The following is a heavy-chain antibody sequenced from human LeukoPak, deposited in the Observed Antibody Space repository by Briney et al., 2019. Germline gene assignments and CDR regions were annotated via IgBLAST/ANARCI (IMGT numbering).Heavy chain of an antibody. Sequence: GGSLRLSCAASGFTFSNYAMTWVRQAPGKGLEWVSSISGIGSNIYYADSVKGRFTISRDNSENTLHVQMNSLRAEDTAIYYCATNRDGYNYWGQGTLVTVSS. D-gene: IGHD5-24*01. CDR3: ATNRDGYNY. CDR2: ISGIGSNI. CDR1: GFTFSNYA. V-gene: IGHV3-23*01. J-gene: IGHJ4*02.